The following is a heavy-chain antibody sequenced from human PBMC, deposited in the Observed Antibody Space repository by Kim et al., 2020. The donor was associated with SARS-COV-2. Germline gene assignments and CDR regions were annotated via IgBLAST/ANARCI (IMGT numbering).Heavy chain of an antibody. D-gene: IGHD4-17*01. V-gene: IGHV3-23*01. Sequence: GGSLRLSCAASGFTFSSYAMSWVRQAPGKGLEWVSAISGSGGSTYYADSVKGRFTISRDNSKNTLYLQMNSLRAEDTAVYYCAKVYGNYGVLYYFDYWGQGTLVTVSS. CDR1: GFTFSSYA. CDR3: AKVYGNYGVLYYFDY. CDR2: ISGSGGST. J-gene: IGHJ4*02.